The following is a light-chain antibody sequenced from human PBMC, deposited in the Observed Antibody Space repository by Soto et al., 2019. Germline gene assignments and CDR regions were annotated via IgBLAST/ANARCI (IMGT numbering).Light chain of an antibody. CDR1: KLGDKY. Sequence: SYELTQPPSVSVSPGQTASITCSGDKLGDKYACWYQQKPGQSPVLVIYQNNKRPSGIPERFSGSNSGNTATLTISGTQAMDEADSFCQAWDSSVVFGGGTKVTVL. CDR3: QAWDSSVV. CDR2: QNN. V-gene: IGLV3-1*01. J-gene: IGLJ2*01.